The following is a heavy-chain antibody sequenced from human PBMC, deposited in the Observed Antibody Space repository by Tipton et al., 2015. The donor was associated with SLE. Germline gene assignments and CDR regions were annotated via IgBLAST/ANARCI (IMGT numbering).Heavy chain of an antibody. D-gene: IGHD1-14*01. Sequence: QSGAEVKKPGSSVKVSCKASGGTFSSYAISWVRQAPGQGLEWMGGIIPIFGTANYAQKFQGRVTMTTDTSTSTAYMELRSLRSDDTAVYYCARGTRRYFDYWGQGTLVTVSS. CDR3: ARGTRRYFDY. CDR1: GGTFSSYA. J-gene: IGHJ4*02. V-gene: IGHV1-69*05. CDR2: IIPIFGTA.